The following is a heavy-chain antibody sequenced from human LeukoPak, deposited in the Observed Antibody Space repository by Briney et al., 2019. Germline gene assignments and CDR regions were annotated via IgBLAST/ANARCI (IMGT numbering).Heavy chain of an antibody. Sequence: ASVKVSCKASGYTFTSYGISWVRQAPGQGLEWMGWISAYNGNTNYAQKLQGRVTMTTDTSTSTAYMERRSLRSDDTAVYYCARVSVLRYFDWLSLDAFDIWGQGTMVTVSS. CDR3: ARVSVLRYFDWLSLDAFDI. CDR2: ISAYNGNT. V-gene: IGHV1-18*01. D-gene: IGHD3-9*01. J-gene: IGHJ3*02. CDR1: GYTFTSYG.